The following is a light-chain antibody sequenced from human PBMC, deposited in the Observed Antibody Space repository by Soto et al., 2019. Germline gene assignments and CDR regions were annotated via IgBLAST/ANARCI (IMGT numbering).Light chain of an antibody. V-gene: IGKV3-11*01. J-gene: IGKJ4*01. CDR2: GAS. CDR3: QQRSNWPRLT. Sequence: ETVMTQSPATLSVSPGERATLSCRASQSVSNNLAWYQQKPSQAPRLLIYGASTRATGIPARFSGSGSGTDFTLTISSLEPEDFAVYYCQQRSNWPRLTFGGGTKVEIK. CDR1: QSVSNN.